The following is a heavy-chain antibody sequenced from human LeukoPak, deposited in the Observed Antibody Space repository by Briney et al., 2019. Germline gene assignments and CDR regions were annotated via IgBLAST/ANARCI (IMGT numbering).Heavy chain of an antibody. CDR1: GLTFSSSA. D-gene: IGHD6-6*01. J-gene: IGHJ6*02. CDR2: ISNNGGYT. Sequence: AGGSLRLSCAASGLTFSSSAMSWVRPAPGKGLEWVSAISNNGGYTYYADSVQGRFTISRDNSKNTLYLQMNSLRAEDTAVYYCAKRDSSSSLGYYYYGMDVWGQGTTVTVSS. V-gene: IGHV3-23*01. CDR3: AKRDSSSSLGYYYYGMDV.